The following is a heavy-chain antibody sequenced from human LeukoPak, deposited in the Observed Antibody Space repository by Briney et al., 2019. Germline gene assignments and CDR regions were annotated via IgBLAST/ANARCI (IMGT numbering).Heavy chain of an antibody. CDR3: ARAGGGSGYDPDFDY. V-gene: IGHV1-2*02. D-gene: IGHD5-12*01. Sequence: GASVKVSCKASGYTFTSYYMHWVRQAPGQGLEWMGWINPNSGGTNYAQKFQGRVTMTRDTSISTAYMELSRLRSDDTAVYYCARAGGGSGYDPDFDYWGQGTLVTVSS. CDR1: GYTFTSYY. J-gene: IGHJ4*02. CDR2: INPNSGGT.